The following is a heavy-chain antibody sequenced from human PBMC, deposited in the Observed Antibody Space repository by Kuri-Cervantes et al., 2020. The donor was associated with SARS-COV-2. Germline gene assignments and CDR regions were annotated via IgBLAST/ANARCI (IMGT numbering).Heavy chain of an antibody. CDR1: GFPFSSYA. CDR3: ARASWDSSGCPKVDY. J-gene: IGHJ4*02. CDR2: ISSSSSTI. D-gene: IGHD3-22*01. V-gene: IGHV3-48*04. Sequence: GGSLRLSCAASGFPFSSYAMSWVRQAPGKGLEWVSYISSSSSTIYYADSVKGRFTISRDNAKNSLYLRMNSLRAEDTAIYYCARASWDSSGCPKVDYWGQGTLVTVSS.